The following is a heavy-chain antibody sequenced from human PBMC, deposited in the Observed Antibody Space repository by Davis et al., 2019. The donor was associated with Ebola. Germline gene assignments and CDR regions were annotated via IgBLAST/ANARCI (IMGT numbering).Heavy chain of an antibody. CDR1: GFTFSSYA. Sequence: GESLKISCAASGFTFSSYAMHWVRQAPGKGLEYVSAISSNGGSTYYADSVKGRFTISRDNSKNTLYLQMGSLRAEDTAVYSCARGGGYCSGGSCYPANWFDPWGQGTLVTVSS. CDR2: ISSNGGST. CDR3: ARGGGYCSGGSCYPANWFDP. D-gene: IGHD2-15*01. V-gene: IGHV3-64*02. J-gene: IGHJ5*02.